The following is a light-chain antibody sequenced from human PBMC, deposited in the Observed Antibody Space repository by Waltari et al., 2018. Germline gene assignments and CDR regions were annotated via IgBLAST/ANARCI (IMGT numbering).Light chain of an antibody. V-gene: IGLV3-19*01. CDR3: NSRDSSGNHVV. CDR2: GKN. J-gene: IGLJ2*01. CDR1: SLGGYY. Sequence: SSELTQDPSVYVALGQTVRITCQGESLGGYYVSWYQQKPGQAPVLVIYGKNNRPSGIPDRFSGSSSGNTASLTITGAQAEDEADYYCNSRDSSGNHVVFGGGTKLTVL.